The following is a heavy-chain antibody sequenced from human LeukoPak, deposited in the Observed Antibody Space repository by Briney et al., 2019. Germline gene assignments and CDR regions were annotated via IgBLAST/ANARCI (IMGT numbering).Heavy chain of an antibody. D-gene: IGHD6-19*01. V-gene: IGHV4-59*12. J-gene: IGHJ2*01. CDR2: IYYSGTT. CDR3: AREVAGTWYFDL. Sequence: SETLSLTCIVSGGSISNYYWSWMRKPPGKGLGWIGYIYYSGTTNYNPSLKSRVTISVDMSKNQFSLKLRSVTAADTAVYYCAREVAGTWYFDLWGRGTLVTVSS. CDR1: GGSISNYY.